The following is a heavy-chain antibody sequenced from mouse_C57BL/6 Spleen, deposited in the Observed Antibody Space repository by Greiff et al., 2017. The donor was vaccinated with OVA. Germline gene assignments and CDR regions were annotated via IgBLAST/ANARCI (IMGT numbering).Heavy chain of an antibody. D-gene: IGHD2-3*01. CDR3: ARTAMMVYYFDY. Sequence: QVQLQQPGAELVKPGASVKLSCKASGYTFTSYWMHWVKQRPGQGLEWIGMIHPNSGSTNYNEKFKSKATLTVDTSSSTAYMQLSSLTSEDSAVYFCARTAMMVYYFDYWGQGTTLTVSS. V-gene: IGHV1-64*01. CDR2: IHPNSGST. CDR1: GYTFTSYW. J-gene: IGHJ2*01.